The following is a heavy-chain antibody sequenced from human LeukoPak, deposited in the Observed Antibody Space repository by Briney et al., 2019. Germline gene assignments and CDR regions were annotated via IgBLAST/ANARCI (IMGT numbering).Heavy chain of an antibody. CDR2: INPNSGGT. CDR1: GYTFTGYY. D-gene: IGHD1-7*01. V-gene: IGHV1-2*02. Sequence: ASVKVSCKASGYTFTGYYMHWVRQAPGQGLEWMGWINPNSGGTNYAQKFQGGVTMTRDTSISTAYMELSRLRSDDTAVYYCARERGRAGTRRGDCYYGMDVWGQGTTVTVSS. J-gene: IGHJ6*02. CDR3: ARERGRAGTRRGDCYYGMDV.